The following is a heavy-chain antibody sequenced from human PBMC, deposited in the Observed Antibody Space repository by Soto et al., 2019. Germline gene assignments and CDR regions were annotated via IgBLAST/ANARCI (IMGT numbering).Heavy chain of an antibody. Sequence: QVQLVQSGAEVKKPGSSVKVSCKASGGTFNSYAISWVRQAPGQGLEWMGGIIPIFGTADYAQKFQGRITITADKSTSTAYMELSSLRSEETAVYYCASHWGQAKRYYYYGMDVWGQGTTVTVSS. CDR2: IIPIFGTA. V-gene: IGHV1-69*14. CDR1: GGTFNSYA. J-gene: IGHJ6*02. D-gene: IGHD7-27*01. CDR3: ASHWGQAKRYYYYGMDV.